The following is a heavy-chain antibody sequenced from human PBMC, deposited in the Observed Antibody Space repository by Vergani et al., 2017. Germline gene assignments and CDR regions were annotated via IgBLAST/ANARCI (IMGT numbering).Heavy chain of an antibody. Sequence: QVQLVQSGAELKKPGSSVKVSCKASGGTFSSYAISWVRQAPGQGLEWMGWISAYNGNTNYAQKLQGRVTMTTDTSTSTAYMELRSLRSDDTAVYYCARDPDIVVVPAAPYYYYYYGMDVWGQGTTVTVSS. D-gene: IGHD2-2*01. CDR3: ARDPDIVVVPAAPYYYYYYGMDV. J-gene: IGHJ6*02. CDR2: ISAYNGNT. V-gene: IGHV1-18*01. CDR1: GGTFSSYA.